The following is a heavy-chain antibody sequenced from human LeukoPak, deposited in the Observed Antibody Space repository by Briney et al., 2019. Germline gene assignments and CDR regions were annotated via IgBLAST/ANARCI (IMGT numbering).Heavy chain of an antibody. CDR1: GFTFSSYS. CDR3: ARDLTVTTGDVCY. J-gene: IGHJ4*02. V-gene: IGHV3-48*01. D-gene: IGHD4-17*01. CDR2: ISSSSSTI. Sequence: HPGGSLRLSCAASGFTFSSYSMNWVRQAPGKGLEWVSYISSSSSTIYYADSVKGRFTISRDNAKSSLYLQMNSLRAEDTAVYYCARDLTVTTGDVCYWGQGTLVTVSS.